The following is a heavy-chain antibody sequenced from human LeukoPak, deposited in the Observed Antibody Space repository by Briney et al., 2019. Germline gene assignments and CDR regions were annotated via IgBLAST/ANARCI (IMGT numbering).Heavy chain of an antibody. V-gene: IGHV3-21*01. CDR3: SRYDSSGYYGIIGY. CDR1: GFTFSSYG. J-gene: IGHJ4*02. CDR2: ISRSSNYK. D-gene: IGHD3-22*01. Sequence: SGGSLRLSCAASGFTFSSYGMSWVRQAPGKGLEWVSSISRSSNYKYYADSVKGRFTISRDNAKNSLYLQMNSLRAEDTAHCASSRYDSSGYYGIIGYWGQGTLVTVSS.